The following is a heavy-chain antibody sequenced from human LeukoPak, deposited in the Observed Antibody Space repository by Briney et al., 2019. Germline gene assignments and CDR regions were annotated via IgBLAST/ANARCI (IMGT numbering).Heavy chain of an antibody. V-gene: IGHV3-74*01. D-gene: IGHD6-6*01. CDR3: ARGPNSNWSGLDF. CDR1: GFSFSGHW. Sequence: GGSLRFSCTASGFSFSGHWMHWARQLPGKGLFWVSRISPTGSTTSYADSVKGRFTVSRDNAKNTLYLQVNNLRAEDTAVYYCARGPNSNWSGLDFWGQGTLLTVSS. CDR2: ISPTGSTT. J-gene: IGHJ4*02.